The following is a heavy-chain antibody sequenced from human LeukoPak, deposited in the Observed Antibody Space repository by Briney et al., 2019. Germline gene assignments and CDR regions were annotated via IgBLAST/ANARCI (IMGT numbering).Heavy chain of an antibody. CDR1: GFTFSSFA. D-gene: IGHD2-15*01. V-gene: IGHV3-23*01. J-gene: IGHJ6*02. Sequence: GGSLRLSCAASGFTFSSFAMNWVRQAPGKGLEWVSLITNSGVTTHYADSVKRRFTISRDNSRNTLYLQQNSRRADDTALYYCARARLYCSSGTCSEQPATFNGLDVWGQGTTVTVSS. CDR2: ITNSGVTT. CDR3: ARARLYCSSGTCSEQPATFNGLDV.